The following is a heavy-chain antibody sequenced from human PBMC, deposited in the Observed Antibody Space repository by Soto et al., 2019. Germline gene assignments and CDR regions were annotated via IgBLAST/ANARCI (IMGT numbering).Heavy chain of an antibody. J-gene: IGHJ5*02. CDR1: GYTFTSYG. CDR2: ISAYNGNT. Sequence: ASVKVSCKASGYTFTSYGISWVRQAPGQGLEWMGWISAYNGNTNYAQKLQGRVTMTTDTSTSTAYMELRSLRSDDTAVYYCARDFRLGWYDILTGQHPSNWFDPWGQGTLVTVSS. V-gene: IGHV1-18*01. CDR3: ARDFRLGWYDILTGQHPSNWFDP. D-gene: IGHD3-9*01.